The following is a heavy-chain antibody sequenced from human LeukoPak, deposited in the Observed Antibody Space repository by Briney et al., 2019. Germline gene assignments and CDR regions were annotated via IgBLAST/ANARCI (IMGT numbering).Heavy chain of an antibody. J-gene: IGHJ3*02. Sequence: GGSLRLSCAASGFTFSSYGMHWVRQAPGKGLEWVAFIRYDGSNKYYADSVKGRFTISRDNSKNTLYLQMNSRRAEDTAAYYWAKYGGGGAIDAFDIWGQGTMVAVSS. V-gene: IGHV3-30*02. D-gene: IGHD3-16*01. CDR3: AKYGGGGAIDAFDI. CDR2: IRYDGSNK. CDR1: GFTFSSYG.